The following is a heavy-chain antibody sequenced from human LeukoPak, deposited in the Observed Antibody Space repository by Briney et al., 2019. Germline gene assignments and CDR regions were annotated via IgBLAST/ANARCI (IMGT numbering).Heavy chain of an antibody. CDR3: TRLLIQGTYNWFDP. Sequence: PGGSLTLSCAASGFTFSGSAMHWVRQASGKGLEWVGRIRSKANSYATAYAASVKGRFTISREDSKNTAYLQMNSLKTEDTAVYYCTRLLIQGTYNWFDPWGQGTLVTVSS. D-gene: IGHD3-10*01. CDR2: IRSKANSYAT. V-gene: IGHV3-73*01. CDR1: GFTFSGSA. J-gene: IGHJ5*02.